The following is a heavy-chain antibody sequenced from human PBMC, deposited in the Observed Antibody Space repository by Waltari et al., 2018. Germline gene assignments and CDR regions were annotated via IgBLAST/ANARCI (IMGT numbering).Heavy chain of an antibody. Sequence: QVQLQQWGAGLLKPSETLSLTCDVSGGSLSGYHWTWVRQPPGKGLEGIGEINDSGRTPYHPPPEGRCTVSIDTANNQVSLRVRSVPAADTAVYYCARVFGYYYYYLDVWGKGTTVTISS. CDR2: INDSGRT. CDR3: ARVFGYYYYYLDV. V-gene: IGHV4-34*02. CDR1: GGSLSGYH. J-gene: IGHJ6*03. D-gene: IGHD3-3*01.